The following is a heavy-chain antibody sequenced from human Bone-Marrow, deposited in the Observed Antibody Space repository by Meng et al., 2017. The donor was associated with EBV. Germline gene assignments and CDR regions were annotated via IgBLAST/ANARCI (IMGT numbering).Heavy chain of an antibody. Sequence: VQLQESGPGLVKPSQTLSLTCAGSGGSISSGGYFWSWIRQPPGKGLEWIGYIYYSGSTYYNPSLKSRVTISVDTSKNQFSLKLSSVTATDTAVYYCARGSMLRGVITWFGPWGQGTLVTVSS. CDR3: ARGSMLRGVITWFGP. V-gene: IGHV4-30-4*01. J-gene: IGHJ5*02. CDR1: GGSISSGGYF. CDR2: IYYSGST. D-gene: IGHD3-10*01.